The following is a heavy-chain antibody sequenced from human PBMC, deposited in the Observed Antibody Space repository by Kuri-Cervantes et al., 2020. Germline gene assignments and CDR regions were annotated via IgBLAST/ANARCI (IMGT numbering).Heavy chain of an antibody. CDR3: ARDLRLYYDSSGPFDY. D-gene: IGHD3-22*01. J-gene: IGHJ4*02. CDR2: IWYDGSNK. CDR1: GFTFSTYA. V-gene: IGHV3-33*08. Sequence: GESLKISCAASGFTFSTYAMYWVRQAPGKGLEWVAVIWYDGSNKYYADSVKGRFTISRDNSKNTLYLQMKSLRAEDTAVYYCARDLRLYYDSSGPFDYWGQGTLVTVSS.